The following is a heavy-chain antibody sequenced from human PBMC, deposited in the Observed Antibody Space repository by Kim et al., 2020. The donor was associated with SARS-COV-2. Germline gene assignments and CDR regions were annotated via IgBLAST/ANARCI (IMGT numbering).Heavy chain of an antibody. D-gene: IGHD3-22*01. CDR1: GGTFSSYA. CDR2: IIPILGIA. Sequence: SVKVSCKASGGTFSSYAISWVRQAPGQGLEWMGRIIPILGIANYAQKFQGRVTITAEKSTSTAYMELSSLRSEDTAVYYCARDRDSSGYYNWGQGTLVTVSS. J-gene: IGHJ4*02. CDR3: ARDRDSSGYYN. V-gene: IGHV1-69*04.